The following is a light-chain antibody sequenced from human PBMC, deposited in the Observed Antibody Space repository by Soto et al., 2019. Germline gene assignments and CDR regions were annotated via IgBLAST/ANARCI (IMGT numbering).Light chain of an antibody. CDR2: AAS. Sequence: DIPMTQSPSSLSASVADRVTITCRASQSITSYLNWYQQKPGKAPKLLIYAASSLQSGVPSRFSGSGSGTDFTLTISSLQPEDFATYYCQQSYSTLSITFGQGTRLEIK. V-gene: IGKV1-39*01. J-gene: IGKJ5*01. CDR1: QSITSY. CDR3: QQSYSTLSIT.